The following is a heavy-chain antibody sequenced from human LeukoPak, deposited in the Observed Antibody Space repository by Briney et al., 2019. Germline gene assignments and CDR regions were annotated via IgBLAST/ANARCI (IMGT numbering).Heavy chain of an antibody. Sequence: GASVKVSCKASGYTFTGYYMHWVRQAPGQGLEWMGWINPNSGGTNYAQKFQGRVTMTRYTSISKAYMELSRLRSDDTAVYYCARDRLYYRSGSINWFDPWGQGTLVTVSS. CDR2: INPNSGGT. CDR3: ARDRLYYRSGSINWFDP. D-gene: IGHD3-10*01. V-gene: IGHV1-2*02. CDR1: GYTFTGYY. J-gene: IGHJ5*02.